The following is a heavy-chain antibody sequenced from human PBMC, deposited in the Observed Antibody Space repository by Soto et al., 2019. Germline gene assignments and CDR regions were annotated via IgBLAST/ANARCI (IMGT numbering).Heavy chain of an antibody. V-gene: IGHV1-2*02. Sequence: ASVKVSCKASGYTFTGYFMHWVRQAPGQGLEWMGWINSNSGATKYAQKFQGRVTLSRDTSISTDYMELSGLRSDDTAVYYCARGGGTILAPLPWGRGNLIAVSS. CDR3: ARGGGTILAPLP. J-gene: IGHJ2*01. D-gene: IGHD3-16*01. CDR2: INSNSGAT. CDR1: GYTFTGYF.